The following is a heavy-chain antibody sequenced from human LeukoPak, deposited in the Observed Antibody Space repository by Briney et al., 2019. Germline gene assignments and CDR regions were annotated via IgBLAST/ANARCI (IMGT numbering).Heavy chain of an antibody. Sequence: AGGSLRLSCAASGFTFSSYGMSWVRQAPGKGLEWVSGINWNGGSTGYADSVKGRFTISRDNAKNSLYLQMNSLRAEDTALYYCARDPPSGFGELSQGGYWGQGTLVTVSS. CDR3: ARDPPSGFGELSQGGY. CDR1: GFTFSSYG. CDR2: INWNGGST. J-gene: IGHJ4*02. D-gene: IGHD3-10*01. V-gene: IGHV3-20*04.